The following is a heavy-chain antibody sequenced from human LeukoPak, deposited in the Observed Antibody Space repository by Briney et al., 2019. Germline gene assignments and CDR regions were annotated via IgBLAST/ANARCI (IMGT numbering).Heavy chain of an antibody. CDR2: ISSSSSYI. V-gene: IGHV3-21*01. CDR3: ARGNDFWSGWSDY. J-gene: IGHJ4*02. CDR1: GFTFSSYS. Sequence: GGSLRLSCAASGFTFSSYSMNWVRQAPGKGLEWVSSISSSSSYIYYADSVKGRFTISRDNAKNSLYLQMNSLRAEDTAVYYCARGNDFWSGWSDYWGQGTLVTVSS. D-gene: IGHD3-3*01.